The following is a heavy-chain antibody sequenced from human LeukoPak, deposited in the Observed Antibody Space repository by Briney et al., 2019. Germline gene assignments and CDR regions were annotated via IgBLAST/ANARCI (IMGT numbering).Heavy chain of an antibody. J-gene: IGHJ5*02. V-gene: IGHV1-2*02. CDR1: GYTFTGYY. CDR3: ARDLTCSSTSCENNWFDP. D-gene: IGHD2-2*01. CDR2: INPNSGGT. Sequence: ASVEVSCKASGYTFTGYYMHWVRQAPGQGLEWMGWINPNSGGTNYAQKFQGRVTMTRDTSISTAYMELSRLRSDDTAVYYCARDLTCSSTSCENNWFDPWGQGTLVTVSS.